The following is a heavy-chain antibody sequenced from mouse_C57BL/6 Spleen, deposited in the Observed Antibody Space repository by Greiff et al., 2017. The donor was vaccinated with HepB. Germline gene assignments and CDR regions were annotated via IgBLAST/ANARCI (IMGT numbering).Heavy chain of an antibody. V-gene: IGHV1-72*01. Sequence: QVHVKQPGTELVKPGASVKLSCKASGYTFTSYWMHWVKQRPGRGLEWIGRIDPNSGGTKYNEKFKSKATLTVDKPSSTAYMQLSSLTSEDSAVYYCARDTTAVGDDYFDYWGQGTTLTVSS. CDR2: IDPNSGGT. CDR3: ARDTTAVGDDYFDY. J-gene: IGHJ2*01. CDR1: GYTFTSYW. D-gene: IGHD1-1*01.